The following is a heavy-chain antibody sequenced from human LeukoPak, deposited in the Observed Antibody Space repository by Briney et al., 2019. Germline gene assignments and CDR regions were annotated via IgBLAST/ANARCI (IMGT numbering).Heavy chain of an antibody. CDR1: AFTFSSHW. J-gene: IGHJ4*02. CDR2: ISTDGSST. D-gene: IGHD5-24*01. CDR3: ARARRSGYNFPQLYFGS. Sequence: PGGSLRLSCAASAFTFSSHWMHWVRQAPGKGLVWVSRISTDGSSTTYADSVKGRFTISRDNAKNTLYLQMNSLRAEDTAVYYCARARRSGYNFPQLYFGSWGQGTLVTVSS. V-gene: IGHV3-74*03.